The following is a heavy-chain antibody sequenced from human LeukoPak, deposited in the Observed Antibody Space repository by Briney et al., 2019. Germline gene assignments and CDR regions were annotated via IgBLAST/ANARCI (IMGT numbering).Heavy chain of an antibody. J-gene: IGHJ4*02. V-gene: IGHV4-34*01. D-gene: IGHD6-13*01. CDR3: ARLHSSSWYPFDY. CDR1: GASFSDYY. Sequence: PSETLSLTCAVYGASFSDYYRSWIRQPPGKGLEWIGEINHSGSTNYNPSLKSRVTISVDTSKNQFSLKLSSVTAADTAVYYCARLHSSSWYPFDYWGQGTLVTVSS. CDR2: INHSGST.